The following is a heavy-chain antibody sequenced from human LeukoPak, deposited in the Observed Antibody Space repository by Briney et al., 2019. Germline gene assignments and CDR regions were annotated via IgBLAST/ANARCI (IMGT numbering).Heavy chain of an antibody. J-gene: IGHJ6*03. Sequence: SETLSLTCTVSGGSISSYYWGWIRQPPGKGLEWIGSIYYSGSTYYNPSLKSRVTISVGTSKNQFSLKLSSVTAADTAVYYCARENDILTLGGYYYYMDVWGKGTTVTISS. V-gene: IGHV4-39*07. CDR3: ARENDILTLGGYYYYMDV. CDR2: IYYSGST. D-gene: IGHD3-9*01. CDR1: GGSISSYY.